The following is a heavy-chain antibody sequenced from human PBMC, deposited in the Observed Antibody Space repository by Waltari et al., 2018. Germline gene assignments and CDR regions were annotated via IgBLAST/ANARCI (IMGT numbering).Heavy chain of an antibody. D-gene: IGHD1-26*01. CDR2: INHSGST. CDR3: ARGGRGRDY. Sequence: QVQLQQWGAGLLKPSETLSLTCAGYGGSFSSYYWSWIRQPPGKGLEWIGEINHSGSTNYNPSLKSRVTISVDTSKNQFSLKLSSVTAADTAVYYCARGGRGRDYWGQGTLVTVSS. CDR1: GGSFSSYY. V-gene: IGHV4-34*01. J-gene: IGHJ4*02.